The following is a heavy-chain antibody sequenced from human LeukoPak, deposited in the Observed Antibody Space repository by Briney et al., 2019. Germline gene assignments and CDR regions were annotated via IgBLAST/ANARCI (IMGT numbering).Heavy chain of an antibody. Sequence: ASVKVSCKASGYSFVGYGITWVRQAPGQGLEWMGWISAYNGNTNYAQKLQGRVTMTTDTSTSTAYMELRSLRSDDTAVYYCARDVAGQYFDYWGQGTLVTVSS. V-gene: IGHV1-18*01. CDR3: ARDVAGQYFDY. CDR1: GYSFVGYG. J-gene: IGHJ4*02. D-gene: IGHD6-19*01. CDR2: ISAYNGNT.